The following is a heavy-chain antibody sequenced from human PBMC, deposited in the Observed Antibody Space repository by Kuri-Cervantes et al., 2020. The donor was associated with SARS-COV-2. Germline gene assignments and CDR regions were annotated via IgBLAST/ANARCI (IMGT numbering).Heavy chain of an antibody. CDR2: IYTSGST. J-gene: IGHJ5*02. CDR1: GGSLSGSY. D-gene: IGHD4/OR15-4a*01. V-gene: IGHV4-4*09. Sequence: GSLRLSCAVYGGSLSGSYWSWIRQPVGKGLEWIGFIYTSGSTNYIPSLKSRVTISLDTSKNQFSLKLSSVTAADTAVYYCARDPNANHNNWFDPWGQGTLVTVSS. CDR3: ARDPNANHNNWFDP.